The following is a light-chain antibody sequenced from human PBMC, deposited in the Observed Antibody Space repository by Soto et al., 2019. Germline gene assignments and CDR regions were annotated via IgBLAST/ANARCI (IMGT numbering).Light chain of an antibody. J-gene: IGKJ1*01. V-gene: IGKV2-28*01. CDR3: MQALQSPWT. Sequence: DIVMTQSPLSLHVTPGEPASISCRSSQSLLHSNGYNYLDWYLQKPGQSPQLLIYLGSNRASGVPDMFSGSGSGTDFTLKISRVEAEDVGVYYCMQALQSPWTFGQGTKVEIK. CDR1: QSLLHSNGYNY. CDR2: LGS.